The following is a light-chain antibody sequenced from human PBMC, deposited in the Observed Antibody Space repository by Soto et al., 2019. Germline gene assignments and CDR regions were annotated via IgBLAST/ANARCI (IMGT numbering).Light chain of an antibody. V-gene: IGKV3-15*01. J-gene: IGKJ1*01. CDR1: QSVSSS. CDR3: QQYYNWRPR. Sequence: EVVMTQSPATLSVSPGDTATLSCRASQSVSSSLAWYQQKPGQPPRLLIYGSSTRATGVPARFSGSGSGTEFTLTISRLXXXXXXXXYCQQYYNWRPRFGQGTKVEIK. CDR2: GSS.